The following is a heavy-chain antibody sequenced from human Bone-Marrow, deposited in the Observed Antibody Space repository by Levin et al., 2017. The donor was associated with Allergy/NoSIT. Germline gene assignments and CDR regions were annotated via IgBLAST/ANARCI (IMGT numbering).Heavy chain of an antibody. D-gene: IGHD4-17*01. CDR1: GYTFTSYD. CDR2: MNPKSGYT. CDR3: ARTYGDLDY. V-gene: IGHV1-8*01. J-gene: IGHJ4*02. Sequence: ASVKVSCKASGYTFTSYDINWVRQATGQGLEWVGWMNPKSGYTGNAQKFQGRVTMTRDTSISTAYMELTSLRSEDTAVYYCARTYGDLDYWGQGTLVTVSS.